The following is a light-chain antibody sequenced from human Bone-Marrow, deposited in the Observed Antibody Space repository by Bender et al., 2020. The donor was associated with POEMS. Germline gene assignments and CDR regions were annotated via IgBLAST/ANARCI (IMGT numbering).Light chain of an antibody. CDR1: NDNVGGYHY. CDR2: DVT. Sequence: QSALTQPRSVSGSPGQSVTISCTGTNDNVGGYHYVSWYQQHPDKAPRLLIYDVTKRPSGVPYRFSGSKSGNTASLTITGLQADDEADYFCCSYAGSYTYVFGTGTQLVVL. J-gene: IGLJ1*01. CDR3: CSYAGSYTYV. V-gene: IGLV2-11*01.